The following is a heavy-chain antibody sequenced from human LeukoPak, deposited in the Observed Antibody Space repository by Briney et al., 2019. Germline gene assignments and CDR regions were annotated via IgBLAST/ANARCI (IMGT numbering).Heavy chain of an antibody. CDR1: GFTFSSYG. CDR2: ISYDGSNK. J-gene: IGHJ4*02. D-gene: IGHD3-22*01. V-gene: IGHV3-30*18. CDR3: AKLYSGYDYYDSSGYYPGFDC. Sequence: GGSLRLSCAASGFTFSSYGMHWVRQAPGKGLEWVAVISYDGSNKYYADSVKGRFTISRDNSKNTLYLQMNSLRAEDTAVYYCAKLYSGYDYYDSSGYYPGFDCWGQGTLVTVSS.